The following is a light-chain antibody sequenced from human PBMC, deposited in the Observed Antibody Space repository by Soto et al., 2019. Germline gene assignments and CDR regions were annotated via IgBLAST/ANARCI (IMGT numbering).Light chain of an antibody. CDR3: QQYNNWPPPLT. CDR2: KVS. Sequence: DVVMTQNPLSSPVTLGQPASISCRSSESLQHRDGNTYLNWLQQRPGQPPRLLIYKVSNRFSGVPDRFSGSGAGTEFTLTISSLQSEDFAVYYCQQYNNWPPPLTFGGGTKVEIK. CDR1: ESLQHRDGNTY. J-gene: IGKJ4*01. V-gene: IGKV2-24*01.